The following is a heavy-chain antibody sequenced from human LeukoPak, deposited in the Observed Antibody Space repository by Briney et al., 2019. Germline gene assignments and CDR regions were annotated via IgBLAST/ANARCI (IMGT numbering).Heavy chain of an antibody. D-gene: IGHD3-9*01. V-gene: IGHV4-34*01. CDR1: GGSFSGYY. CDR3: ARDYPYYDILTQYYYYYMDV. J-gene: IGHJ6*03. Sequence: PSETLSLTCAVYGGSFSGYYWSWIRQPPGKGLEWIGEINHSGSTNYNPSLKSRVTISVDTSKNQFSLKLSSVTAADTAVYYCARDYPYYDILTQYYYYYMDVWGKGTTVTISS. CDR2: INHSGST.